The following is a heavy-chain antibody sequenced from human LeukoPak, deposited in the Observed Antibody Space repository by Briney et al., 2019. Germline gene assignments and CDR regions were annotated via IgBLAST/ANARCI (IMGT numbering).Heavy chain of an antibody. CDR2: ISGSGGST. CDR3: AKDEGSYCSGGSCYYFDY. D-gene: IGHD2-15*01. J-gene: IGHJ4*02. CDR1: GFTFSSYA. Sequence: RGSLRLSCAASGFTFSSYAMSWVRQAPGKGLEWVSAISGSGGSTYYADSVKGRFTISRDNSKNTLYLQMNSLRAEDTAVYYCAKDEGSYCSGGSCYYFDYWGQGTLVTVSS. V-gene: IGHV3-23*01.